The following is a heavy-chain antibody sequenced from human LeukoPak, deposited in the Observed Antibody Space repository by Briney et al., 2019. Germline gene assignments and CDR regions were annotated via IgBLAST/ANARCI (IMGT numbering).Heavy chain of an antibody. V-gene: IGHV4-34*01. D-gene: IGHD3-22*01. J-gene: IGHJ4*02. CDR3: ARGSIYYGDSSAYSDY. CDR2: INHRGST. CDR1: GVSFSGYF. Sequence: PSETLSLTCSVYGVSFSGYFWTYIRQPPGKGLEWIGEINHRGSTSYNPSLKSRVTISRDTSKNQFSLRLTSVTAADTAVYYCARGSIYYGDSSAYSDYWGQGSLVTVSS.